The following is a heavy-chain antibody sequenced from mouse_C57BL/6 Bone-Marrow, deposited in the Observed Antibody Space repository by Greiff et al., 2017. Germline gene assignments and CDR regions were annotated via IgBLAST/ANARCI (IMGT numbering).Heavy chain of an antibody. J-gene: IGHJ3*01. V-gene: IGHV1-9*01. CDR3: ASEGGYYGSSWPY. D-gene: IGHD1-1*01. CDR2: ILPGSGST. Sequence: QVQLQQSGAELMKPGASVKLSCKATGYTFTGYWIEWVKQRPGHGLEWIGEILPGSGSTNYNEKCKGKATFTADTSSNTAYMQRSSLTTEDSAIYYCASEGGYYGSSWPYWGQGTLVTVSA. CDR1: GYTFTGYW.